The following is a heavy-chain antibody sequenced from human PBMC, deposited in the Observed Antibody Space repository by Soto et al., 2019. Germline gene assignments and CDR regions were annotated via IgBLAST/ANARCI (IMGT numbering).Heavy chain of an antibody. CDR1: GGSISGGGYY. CDR3: AREVHYDFWSGYYSAAPDYYYYMDV. Sequence: PSETLSLTCTVSGGSISGGGYYWSWIRQHPGKGLEWIGYIYYSGSTYYNPSLKSRVTISVDTSKNQFSLKLSSVTAADTAVYYCAREVHYDFWSGYYSAAPDYYYYMDVWGKGTTVTVSS. V-gene: IGHV4-31*03. CDR2: IYYSGST. D-gene: IGHD3-3*01. J-gene: IGHJ6*03.